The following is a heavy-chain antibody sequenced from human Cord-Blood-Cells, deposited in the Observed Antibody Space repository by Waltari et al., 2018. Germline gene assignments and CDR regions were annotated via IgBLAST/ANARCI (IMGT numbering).Heavy chain of an antibody. Sequence: QLQLQESGPGLVKPSETLSLTCTVSGGSISSSSYYWGWIRQPPGKGLGWIGSIYYSGSTDYNPSLKSRVTISVDTSKNQFSLKLSSVTAADTAVYYCAGLPPGGSSDYWGQGTLVTVSS. CDR1: GGSISSSSYY. V-gene: IGHV4-39*01. CDR3: AGLPPGGSSDY. CDR2: IYYSGST. J-gene: IGHJ4*02. D-gene: IGHD6-6*01.